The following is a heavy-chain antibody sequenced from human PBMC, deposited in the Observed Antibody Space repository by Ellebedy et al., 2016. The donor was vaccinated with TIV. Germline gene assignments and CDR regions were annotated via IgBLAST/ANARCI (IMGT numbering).Heavy chain of an antibody. Sequence: GESLKISXAASFSGNWMHWVRQAPGKGLVWVSLINHDGTITTYADSVKGRFTISRDNAKKTLYLQMNSLRAEDTAVYYCATAMDSSGYYYAHWGQGTLVTVSS. D-gene: IGHD3-22*01. CDR1: FSGNW. V-gene: IGHV3-74*01. CDR2: INHDGTIT. CDR3: ATAMDSSGYYYAH. J-gene: IGHJ4*02.